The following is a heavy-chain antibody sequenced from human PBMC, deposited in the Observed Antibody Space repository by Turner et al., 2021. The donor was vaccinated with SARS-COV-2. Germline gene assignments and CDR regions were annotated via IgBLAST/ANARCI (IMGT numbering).Heavy chain of an antibody. Sequence: VQLVESGGGLVQPGGSLRLSCAASGFTFSSYWMHWVRQAPGKGLVWVSRINSDGSGTTYAESVKGRFTISRDNAKNSLYLQMNGLRAEDTAVYYCARDLYDFWSGYHSYYYGMDVWGQGTTVTVSS. V-gene: IGHV3-74*01. CDR3: ARDLYDFWSGYHSYYYGMDV. CDR1: GFTFSSYW. D-gene: IGHD3-3*01. CDR2: INSDGSGT. J-gene: IGHJ6*02.